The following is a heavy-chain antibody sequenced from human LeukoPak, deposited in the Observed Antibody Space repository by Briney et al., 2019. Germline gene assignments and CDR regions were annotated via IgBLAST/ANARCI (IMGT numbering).Heavy chain of an antibody. CDR2: IKQDETEK. CDR1: GFTFSNFW. J-gene: IGHJ6*02. Sequence: PGESLRLSCTASGFTFSNFWMGWVRQAPGKGLERVANIKQDETEKFYLGSVKGRFTISRDNAKNSLYLQMNSLRAEDTAVYYCAKDRTVWPYYYGMDVWGQETTVTVSS. V-gene: IGHV3-7*01. CDR3: AKDRTVWPYYYGMDV. D-gene: IGHD4-17*01.